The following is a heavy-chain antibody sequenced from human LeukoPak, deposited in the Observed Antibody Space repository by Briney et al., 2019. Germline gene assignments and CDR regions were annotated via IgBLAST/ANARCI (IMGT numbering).Heavy chain of an antibody. Sequence: KSSETLSLTCAVYGGSFSGYYWSWIRQPPGKGLEWIGYIYYSGSTNYNPSLKSRVTISVDTSNNQFSLKLSSVTAADTAVYYCARDKASGYTLDWGQGTLVTVSS. V-gene: IGHV4-59*01. D-gene: IGHD3-22*01. CDR2: IYYSGST. CDR1: GGSFSGYY. CDR3: ARDKASGYTLD. J-gene: IGHJ4*02.